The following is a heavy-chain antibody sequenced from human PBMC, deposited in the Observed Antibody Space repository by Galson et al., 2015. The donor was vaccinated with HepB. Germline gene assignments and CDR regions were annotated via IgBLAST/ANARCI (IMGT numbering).Heavy chain of an antibody. CDR2: INPNSGGT. J-gene: IGHJ6*02. D-gene: IGHD5-12*01. CDR3: ARETPLGLVYYYYGMDV. V-gene: IGHV1-2*02. Sequence: SVKVSCKASGYTFNKYALNWVRQAPGQGLEWMGWINPNSGGTNYAQKFQGRVTMTRDTSISTAYMELSRLRSDDTAVYYCARETPLGLVYYYYGMDVWGQGTTVTVSS. CDR1: GYTFNKYA.